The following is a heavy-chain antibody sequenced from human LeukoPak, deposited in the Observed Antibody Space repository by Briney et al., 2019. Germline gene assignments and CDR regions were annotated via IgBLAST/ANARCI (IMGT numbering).Heavy chain of an antibody. J-gene: IGHJ6*03. D-gene: IGHD5-12*01. Sequence: PVGSLRLSCAASGFTFSTYSMNWVRQAPGKGLEWVSHISISSSLIYYADSVKGRFTISRDNAKNSLSLQMNSLRAEDTAVYYCARDSGYDWRNSYYMDVWGKGTTVTVSS. CDR1: GFTFSTYS. CDR2: ISISSSLI. CDR3: ARDSGYDWRNSYYMDV. V-gene: IGHV3-48*01.